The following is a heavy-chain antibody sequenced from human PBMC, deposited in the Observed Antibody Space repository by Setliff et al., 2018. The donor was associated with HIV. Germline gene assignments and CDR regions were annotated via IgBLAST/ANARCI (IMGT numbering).Heavy chain of an antibody. CDR1: GFIFSSYW. Sequence: PGGSLRLSCAPSGFIFSSYWMHWVRQAPGKGLVWVSRVNGDGSAISYADSVKGRFTISRDNAKSTLYLQMNSLRAEDTAVYYCAREDPLTGNWFFDLWGRGTLVTV. CDR3: AREDPLTGNWFFDL. J-gene: IGHJ2*01. CDR2: VNGDGSAI. D-gene: IGHD1-1*01. V-gene: IGHV3-74*01.